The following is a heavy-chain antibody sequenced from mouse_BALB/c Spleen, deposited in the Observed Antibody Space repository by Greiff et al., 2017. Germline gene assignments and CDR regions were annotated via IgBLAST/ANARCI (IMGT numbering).Heavy chain of an antibody. CDR2: IYPGDGDT. J-gene: IGHJ4*01. V-gene: IGHV1-80*01. CDR3: ARWLLRAMDY. D-gene: IGHD2-3*01. CDR1: GYAFSSYW. Sequence: QVQLQQSGAELVRPGSSVKISCKASGYAFSSYWMNWVKQRPGQGLEWIGQIYPGDGDTNYNGKFKGKATLTADKSSSTAYMQLSSLTSEDSAVYCCARWLLRAMDYWGQGTSVTVSS.